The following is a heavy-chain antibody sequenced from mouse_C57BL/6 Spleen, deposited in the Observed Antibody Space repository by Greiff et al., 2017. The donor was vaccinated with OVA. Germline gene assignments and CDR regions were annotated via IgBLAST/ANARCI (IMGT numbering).Heavy chain of an antibody. CDR1: GFTFSSYA. J-gene: IGHJ4*01. V-gene: IGHV5-4*03. D-gene: IGHD2-3*01. CDR2: ISDGGSYT. Sequence: EVKVEESGGGLVKPGGSLKLSCAASGFTFSSYAMSWVRQTPEKRLEWVATISDGGSYTYYPDNVKGRFTISRDNAKNNLYLQMSHLKSEDTAMYYCARAYDGYPYYYAMDYWGQGTSVTVSS. CDR3: ARAYDGYPYYYAMDY.